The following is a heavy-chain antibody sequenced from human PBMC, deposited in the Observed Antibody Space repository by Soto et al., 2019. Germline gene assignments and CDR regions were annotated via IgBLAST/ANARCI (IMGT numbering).Heavy chain of an antibody. CDR3: ARANGWLVIDYFDY. Sequence: GGSLRLSCAASGFTFSSYAMHWVRQAPGKGLEWVAVISYDGSNKYYADSVKGRFTISRDNSKNTLYLQMNSLRAEDTAVYYCARANGWLVIDYFDYWGQGTLVTVSS. CDR2: ISYDGSNK. V-gene: IGHV3-30-3*01. CDR1: GFTFSSYA. D-gene: IGHD6-19*01. J-gene: IGHJ4*02.